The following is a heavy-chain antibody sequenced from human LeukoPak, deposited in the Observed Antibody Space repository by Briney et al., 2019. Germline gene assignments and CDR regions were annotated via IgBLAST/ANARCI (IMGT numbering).Heavy chain of an antibody. Sequence: GGSLGLSCAASGFTFSDYYMSWIRQAPGKGLEWVSYISSSGSTIYYADSVKGRFTISRDNAKNSLYLQMNSLRAEDTAVYYCARDPALAMVRGVIDYWGQGTLVTVSS. J-gene: IGHJ4*02. CDR1: GFTFSDYY. V-gene: IGHV3-11*01. CDR3: ARDPALAMVRGVIDY. D-gene: IGHD3-10*01. CDR2: ISSSGSTI.